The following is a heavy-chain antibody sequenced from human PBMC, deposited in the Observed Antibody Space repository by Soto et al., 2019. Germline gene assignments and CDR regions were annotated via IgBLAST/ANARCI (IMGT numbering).Heavy chain of an antibody. CDR2: ISWSSGSI. D-gene: IGHD5-18*01. V-gene: IGHV3-9*01. Sequence: GGSLRLSCAASGFTFDDYAMHWVRQAPGKGLEWVSGISWSSGSIAYADSVKGRFTVSRDNAKNSLYLQMNSLRTEDTALYYCAKDSRGYSYGSLDYWDQGTLVTVSS. CDR1: GFTFDDYA. J-gene: IGHJ4*02. CDR3: AKDSRGYSYGSLDY.